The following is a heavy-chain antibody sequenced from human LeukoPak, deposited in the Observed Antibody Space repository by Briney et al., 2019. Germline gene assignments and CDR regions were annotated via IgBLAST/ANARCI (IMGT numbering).Heavy chain of an antibody. V-gene: IGHV3-33*01. J-gene: IGHJ4*02. Sequence: GRSLRLSCAASGFTFSSYGMHWVRQAPGKGLEWVAVIWYDGSNKYYADSVKGRFTISRDNSKNTLYLQMNSLRAEDTAVYYCARDLTFEQWLVPLGYWGQGTLVTVSS. CDR2: IWYDGSNK. D-gene: IGHD6-19*01. CDR1: GFTFSSYG. CDR3: ARDLTFEQWLVPLGY.